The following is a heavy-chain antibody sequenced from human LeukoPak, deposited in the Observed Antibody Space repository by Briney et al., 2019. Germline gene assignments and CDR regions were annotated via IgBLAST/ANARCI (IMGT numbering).Heavy chain of an antibody. Sequence: ASVKVSCKASGYTLTGYYMHWVRQAPGQGLEWMGWINPNSGGTNYAQKLQGRVTMTRDTSISTAYIELSRLSSDDTAVYYCARDRRYDILTGHPTLDYWGQGTRITVSS. CDR3: ARDRRYDILTGHPTLDY. J-gene: IGHJ4*02. V-gene: IGHV1-2*02. CDR2: INPNSGGT. CDR1: GYTLTGYY. D-gene: IGHD3-9*01.